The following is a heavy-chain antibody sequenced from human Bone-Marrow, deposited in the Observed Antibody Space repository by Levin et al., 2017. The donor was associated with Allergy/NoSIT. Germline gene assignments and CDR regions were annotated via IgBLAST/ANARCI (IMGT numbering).Heavy chain of an antibody. CDR1: GGTFSSYA. J-gene: IGHJ4*02. CDR3: ARGGDGYNIGATDY. Sequence: ASVKVSCKASGGTFSSYAISWVRQAPGQGLEWMGGIIPIFGTANYAQKFQGRVTITADESTSTAYMELSSLRSEDTAVYYCARGGDGYNIGATDYWGQGTLVTVSS. CDR2: IIPIFGTA. V-gene: IGHV1-69*13. D-gene: IGHD5-24*01.